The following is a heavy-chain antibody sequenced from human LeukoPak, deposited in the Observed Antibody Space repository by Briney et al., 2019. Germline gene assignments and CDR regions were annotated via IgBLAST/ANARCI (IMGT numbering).Heavy chain of an antibody. D-gene: IGHD2-21*01. CDR2: IYYSGST. V-gene: IGHV4-38-2*01. J-gene: IGHJ4*02. Sequence: GSLRLSCAASGFTFSDHYMDWVRQPPGKGLEWIGSIYYSGSTYYNPSLKSRVTISVDTSKNQFSLKLSSVTAADTAVYYCASRGDFTTVDYWGQGTLVTVSS. CDR1: GFTFSDHY. CDR3: ASRGDFTTVDY.